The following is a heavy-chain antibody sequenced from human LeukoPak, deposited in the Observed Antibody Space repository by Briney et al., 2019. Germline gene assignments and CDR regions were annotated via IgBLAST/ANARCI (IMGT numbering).Heavy chain of an antibody. Sequence: GASVKVSCKASGYTFTSYGISWVRQAPGQGLEWMGWISAYNGNTNYAQKLQGRVTMTTDTSTSTAYMELRSLRSDDTAVYYCARDLIWFGELNWFDPWSQGTLVTVSS. J-gene: IGHJ5*02. CDR3: ARDLIWFGELNWFDP. CDR1: GYTFTSYG. V-gene: IGHV1-18*01. D-gene: IGHD3-10*01. CDR2: ISAYNGNT.